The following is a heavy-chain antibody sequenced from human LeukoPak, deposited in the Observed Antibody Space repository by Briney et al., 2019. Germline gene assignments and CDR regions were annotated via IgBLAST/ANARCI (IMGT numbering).Heavy chain of an antibody. CDR2: INAGNGNT. Sequence: XSVKVSCKASGYTFTSYAMHWVRQAPGQRLEWMGWINAGNGNTKYSQKFQGRVTITRDTSASTAYMELSSLRSEDTAVYYCARNYYGSGSYYPFFAEYFQHWGQGTLVTVSS. V-gene: IGHV1-3*01. D-gene: IGHD3-10*01. CDR1: GYTFTSYA. J-gene: IGHJ1*01. CDR3: ARNYYGSGSYYPFFAEYFQH.